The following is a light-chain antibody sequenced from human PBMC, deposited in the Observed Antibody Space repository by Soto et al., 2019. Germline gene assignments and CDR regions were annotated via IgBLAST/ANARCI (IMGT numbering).Light chain of an antibody. CDR1: NSNIGESF. V-gene: IGLV1-51*01. Sequence: QSVLTQPPSVSAAPGQKVTISCSGSNSNIGESFVSWYQHLPGTAPKLLIYDSNKRPSGIPDRFSGSQSGTSATLAITGLRTGDEADYYCGTWDSGLNSWIFGGGTKVTVL. CDR3: GTWDSGLNSWI. CDR2: DSN. J-gene: IGLJ2*01.